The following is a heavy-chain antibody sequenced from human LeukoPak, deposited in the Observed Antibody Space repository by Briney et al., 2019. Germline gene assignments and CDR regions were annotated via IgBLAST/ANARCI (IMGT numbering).Heavy chain of an antibody. Sequence: GGSLRLSCAASGFTFSSYAMSWVRQAPGKGLEWVSAIGHSGVSTYYADSVKGRFTISRDNSKNTLYLQMNSLRAEDTAVYYCAKHGPGGTDFLDYWGQGTPVTVSS. CDR1: GFTFSSYA. V-gene: IGHV3-23*01. D-gene: IGHD2-8*02. CDR2: IGHSGVST. CDR3: AKHGPGGTDFLDY. J-gene: IGHJ4*02.